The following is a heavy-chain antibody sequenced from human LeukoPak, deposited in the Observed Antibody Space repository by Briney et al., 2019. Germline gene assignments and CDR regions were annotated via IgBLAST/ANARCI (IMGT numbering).Heavy chain of an antibody. J-gene: IGHJ4*02. CDR2: ISSSSSYI. Sequence: PGGSLILSCAASGFTFISYSMNWVRQTPGKGLEWVSSISSSSSYIYYADSLKGRFTISRDNAKNSLYLQLNSLRAEDTAVYYCARGTVTRFDYWGQGTLVTVSS. D-gene: IGHD4-17*01. CDR1: GFTFISYS. CDR3: ARGTVTRFDY. V-gene: IGHV3-21*01.